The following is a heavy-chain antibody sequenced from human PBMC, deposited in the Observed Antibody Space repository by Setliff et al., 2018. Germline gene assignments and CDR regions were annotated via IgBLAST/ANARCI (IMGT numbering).Heavy chain of an antibody. CDR1: GDSISSRRNY. CDR3: ARMSGFQYIDV. V-gene: IGHV4-61*09. D-gene: IGHD3-3*01. Sequence: PSETLSLTCTVSGDSISSRRNYWGWFRQPAGKELEWIGQIYTSWSTKYNPSLKSRVTISLDTSKNQFSLSLTSVTAADTAVYYCARMSGFQYIDVWGKGTTVTVSS. J-gene: IGHJ6*03. CDR2: IYTSWST.